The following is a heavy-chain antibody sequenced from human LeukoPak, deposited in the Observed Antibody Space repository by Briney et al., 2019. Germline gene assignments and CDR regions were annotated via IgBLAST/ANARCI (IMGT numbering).Heavy chain of an antibody. Sequence: GESLKISCKGSGYSFNTYWIGWVRQMSGKGLEWMGIIYPGDSDTKYSPSFQGQVTISVDKSISTAYLQWSSLKASDTAMYYCARQGRIVVVTTTHDAFDIWGQGTMVTVSS. CDR3: ARQGRIVVVTTTHDAFDI. J-gene: IGHJ3*02. CDR1: GYSFNTYW. CDR2: IYPGDSDT. D-gene: IGHD2-21*02. V-gene: IGHV5-51*01.